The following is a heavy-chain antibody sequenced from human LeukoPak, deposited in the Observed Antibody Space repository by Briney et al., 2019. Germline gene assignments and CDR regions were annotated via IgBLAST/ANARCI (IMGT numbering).Heavy chain of an antibody. Sequence: PSETLSLTCTVSGGSISSSDYYWGWIRQPPGKGLEWIGSIYYTGSTYYYPSVKSQLTMSVDTSRNQFSLKLSSVTAADTAMYYCVRHRPYDFWSDSQPWGQGTLVTVSS. CDR1: GGSISSSDYY. J-gene: IGHJ5*02. CDR2: IYYTGST. V-gene: IGHV4-39*01. D-gene: IGHD3-3*01. CDR3: VRHRPYDFWSDSQP.